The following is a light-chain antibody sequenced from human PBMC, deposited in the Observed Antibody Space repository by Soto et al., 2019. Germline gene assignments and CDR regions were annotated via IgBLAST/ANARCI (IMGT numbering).Light chain of an antibody. Sequence: DIQMTQSPSILTASVGDRVTITCRASQSISSWLAWYQQKPGTAPKLLIYHASTLESGVPSRFSGSGSGTEFTLTISSLQPDDFATYYCQQHGQWPITFGQGTRLEIK. CDR2: HAS. J-gene: IGKJ5*01. V-gene: IGKV1-5*01. CDR1: QSISSW. CDR3: QQHGQWPIT.